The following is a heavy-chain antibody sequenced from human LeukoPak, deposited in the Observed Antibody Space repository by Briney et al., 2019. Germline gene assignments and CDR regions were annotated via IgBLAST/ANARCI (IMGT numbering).Heavy chain of an antibody. Sequence: SETLSLTCTVSGYSISSGYYWGWIRQPPGKGLEWIGNIYHSGTTYYNPSLKSRLTISVDTSKNQFSLKLSSVTAADTAVYYCARLRSYSSGWSRGYYFDYWGQGTLVTVSS. CDR3: ARLRSYSSGWSRGYYFDY. CDR1: GYSISSGYY. V-gene: IGHV4-38-2*02. D-gene: IGHD6-19*01. CDR2: IYHSGTT. J-gene: IGHJ4*02.